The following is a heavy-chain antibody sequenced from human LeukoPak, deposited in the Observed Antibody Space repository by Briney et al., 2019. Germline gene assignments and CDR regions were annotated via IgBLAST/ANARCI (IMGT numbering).Heavy chain of an antibody. CDR1: GFTFSSYG. D-gene: IGHD5-18*01. CDR2: IWYDGSNK. J-gene: IGHJ4*02. Sequence: GGSLRLSCAASGFTFSSYGMHWVRQAPGKGLEWVAVIWYDGSNKFYADSVKGRFTISRDNSKNTLYLQMNSLRAEDTAMYYCARDHGYSYVGYWGQGPLVTVSS. V-gene: IGHV3-33*01. CDR3: ARDHGYSYVGY.